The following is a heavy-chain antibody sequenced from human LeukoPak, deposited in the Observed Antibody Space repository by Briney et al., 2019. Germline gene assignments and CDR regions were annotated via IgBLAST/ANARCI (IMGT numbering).Heavy chain of an antibody. Sequence: GGSLRLSCAASGFTFSDYYMSWIRQAPGKGLEWVSYISSSGSTIYYADSVKGRFTIHRDNAKNSLYLQMTSLSAEDTAVYVCAGESVAVPAYYWGQGTLVTVSS. CDR1: GFTFSDYY. J-gene: IGHJ4*02. CDR2: ISSSGSTI. D-gene: IGHD3-22*01. V-gene: IGHV3-11*04. CDR3: AGESVAVPAYY.